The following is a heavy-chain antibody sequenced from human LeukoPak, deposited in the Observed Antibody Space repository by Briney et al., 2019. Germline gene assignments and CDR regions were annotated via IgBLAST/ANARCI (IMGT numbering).Heavy chain of an antibody. CDR3: ARRGITLVRGVISDYYYGMDV. CDR1: RYTFTSYY. J-gene: IGHJ6*01. V-gene: IGHV1-46*01. Sequence: ASVKVSCKASRYTFTSYYMHWVRQAPGQGLEWMGIINPSGGYTNFAQKFRGRVSMTRDTSTSTVYMALSSLRSEDTAVYYCARRGITLVRGVISDYYYGMDVWGQGTTVSVSS. D-gene: IGHD3-10*01. CDR2: INPSGGYT.